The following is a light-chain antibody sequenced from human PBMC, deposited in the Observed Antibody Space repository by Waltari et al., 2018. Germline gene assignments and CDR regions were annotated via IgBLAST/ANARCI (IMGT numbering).Light chain of an antibody. CDR3: EAWDNSLNGIL. CDR1: SSNIGGYD. V-gene: IGLV1-44*01. CDR2: ENN. Sequence: QSVLTQPPSVSGYPGQRVTISCTGSSSNIGGYDVHWYQQLPGTAPTLLIFENNMRLSRVSDRFSGSKSDTSAALTITGLQSEDEAEYYCEAWDNSLNGILFGGGTRLTVL. J-gene: IGLJ2*01.